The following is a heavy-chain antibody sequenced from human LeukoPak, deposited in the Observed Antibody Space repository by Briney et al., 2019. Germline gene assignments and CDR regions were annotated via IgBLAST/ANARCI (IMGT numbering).Heavy chain of an antibody. V-gene: IGHV4-39*01. CDR3: ARLGLGLQLRVPF. Sequence: PSETLSLTCTVSGGSISINHYYWGWIRQPPGKGLEWIGSIYHSGTTYYSPSLKSRVTISVDTSKNQFSLKLSSVTAADTAVYYCARLGLGLQLRVPFWGQGTLVTVSS. D-gene: IGHD5-24*01. CDR2: IYHSGTT. J-gene: IGHJ1*01. CDR1: GGSISINHYY.